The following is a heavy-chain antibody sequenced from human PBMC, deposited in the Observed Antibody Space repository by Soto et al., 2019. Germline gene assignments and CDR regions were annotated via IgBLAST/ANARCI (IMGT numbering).Heavy chain of an antibody. J-gene: IGHJ6*03. CDR2: ISGSGGST. Sequence: PGGSLRLSCAASGFTFRSYAMSWARQAPGKGLEGVSAISGSGGSTYYADSVKGRFTISRDNSKNTLYLQMNSLRAEDTAAYYCATTPLYCSSTSCLGNYYYMDVWGKGTTVTVSS. V-gene: IGHV3-23*01. D-gene: IGHD2-2*01. CDR3: ATTPLYCSSTSCLGNYYYMDV. CDR1: GFTFRSYA.